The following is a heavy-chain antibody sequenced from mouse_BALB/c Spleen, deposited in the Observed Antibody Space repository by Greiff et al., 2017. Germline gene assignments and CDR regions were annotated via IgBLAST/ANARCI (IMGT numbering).Heavy chain of an antibody. J-gene: IGHJ3*01. D-gene: IGHD1-1*01. CDR2: IDPENGDT. Sequence: VQLQQSGAELVRSGASVKLSCTASGFNIKDYYMHWVKQRPEQGLEWIGWIDPENGDTEYAPKFQGKATMTADTSSNTAYLQLSSLTSEDTAVYYCNAGGYGSSFAYWGQGTLVTVSA. CDR1: GFNIKDYY. CDR3: NAGGYGSSFAY. V-gene: IGHV14-4*02.